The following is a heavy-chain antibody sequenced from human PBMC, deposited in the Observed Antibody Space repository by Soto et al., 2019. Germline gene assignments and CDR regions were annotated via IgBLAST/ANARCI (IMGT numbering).Heavy chain of an antibody. Sequence: GGSLRLSCAASGFTFSSYWMSWVRQAPGKGLEWVANIKQDGSEKYYVDSVKGRFTISRDNAKNSLYLQMNSLRAEDTAVYYCARVTRIAARPSGIHDAFDIWGQGTMVTVS. CDR3: ARVTRIAARPSGIHDAFDI. V-gene: IGHV3-7*03. CDR2: IKQDGSEK. CDR1: GFTFSSYW. D-gene: IGHD6-6*01. J-gene: IGHJ3*02.